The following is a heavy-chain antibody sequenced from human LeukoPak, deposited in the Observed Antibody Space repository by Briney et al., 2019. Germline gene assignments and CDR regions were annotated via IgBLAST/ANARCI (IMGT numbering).Heavy chain of an antibody. V-gene: IGHV4-34*01. CDR3: ARVVAQSYYDSSGYQDY. D-gene: IGHD3-22*01. CDR2: INHSGST. Sequence: SETLSLTCAVYGGSFSGYYWSWIRQPPGKGLEWIGEINHSGSTNYNPSLKSRVTISVDTSKNQFSLKLSSVTAADTAVYYCARVVAQSYYDSSGYQDYWGQGTLVTVSS. CDR1: GGSFSGYY. J-gene: IGHJ4*02.